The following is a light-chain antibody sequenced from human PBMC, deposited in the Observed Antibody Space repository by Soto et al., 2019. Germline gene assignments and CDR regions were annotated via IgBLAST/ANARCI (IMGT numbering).Light chain of an antibody. CDR1: SSDVGGYNY. J-gene: IGLJ1*01. CDR2: DVS. V-gene: IGLV2-14*01. Sequence: QSALTQPASVSGSPGQSITISCTGTSSDVGGYNYVSWYQQHPGKAPKLMIYDVSNRPSGVSNRFSGSKSGNTASLTISVLQAEDEADYYCSSYTSSSTLHVFGTGTKLTVL. CDR3: SSYTSSSTLHV.